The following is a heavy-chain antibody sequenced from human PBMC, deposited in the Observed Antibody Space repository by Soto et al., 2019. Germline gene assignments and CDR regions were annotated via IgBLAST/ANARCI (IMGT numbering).Heavy chain of an antibody. CDR2: IYYSGST. V-gene: IGHV4-31*03. CDR3: ARVGGINWFDP. CDR1: GGSISSGGYY. J-gene: IGHJ5*02. D-gene: IGHD3-16*01. Sequence: QVQLQESGPGLVKPSQTLSLTCTVSGGSISSGGYYWSWIRQHPGKGLEWIGYIYYSGSTYYNPSLKSRVTLSVATSKSQSSLKLSPVTAADTAVYSCARVGGINWFDPWGQGTLVTVSS.